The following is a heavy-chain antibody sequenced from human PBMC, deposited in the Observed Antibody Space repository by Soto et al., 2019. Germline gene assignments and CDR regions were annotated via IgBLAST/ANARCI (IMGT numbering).Heavy chain of an antibody. D-gene: IGHD4-4*01. CDR1: GYTYTSYA. CDR3: ATPPRSYSNYYYYYMDV. Sequence: ASVKVSCKAAGYTYTSYAMHWVRQAPGQRLEWMGWINAGNGNTKYSQKFQGRVTITRDTSASTAYMELSSLRSEDTAVYYCATPPRSYSNYYYYYMDVWRKGTTVTVSS. V-gene: IGHV1-3*01. CDR2: INAGNGNT. J-gene: IGHJ6*03.